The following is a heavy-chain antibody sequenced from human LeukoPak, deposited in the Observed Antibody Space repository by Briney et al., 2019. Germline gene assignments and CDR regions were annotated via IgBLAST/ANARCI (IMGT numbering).Heavy chain of an antibody. V-gene: IGHV4-59*01. CDR2: MYYSGST. CDR3: AREVYCGGDCRYLDV. D-gene: IGHD2-21*02. Sequence: SETLSLTCTVSGGSTSSYYWSWIRQPPRKGLEWIGYMYYSGSTNYNPSLKSRVTISVDTSKNQFSLKLSSLTAADTAVYYCAREVYCGGDCRYLDVWGRGTLVTVSS. CDR1: GGSTSSYY. J-gene: IGHJ2*01.